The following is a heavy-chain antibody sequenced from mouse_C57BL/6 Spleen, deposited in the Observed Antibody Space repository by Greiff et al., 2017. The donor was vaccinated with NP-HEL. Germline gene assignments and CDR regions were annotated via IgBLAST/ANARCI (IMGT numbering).Heavy chain of an antibody. J-gene: IGHJ4*01. Sequence: EVQLQQSGPELVKPGASVKMSCKASGYTFTDYNMHWVKQSPGKSLEWIGYINPNNGGTSYNQKFKGKATLTVNKSSSTAYMELRSLTSEYSAVYYCASFLYYDYDVENAMDYWGQGTSVTVSS. D-gene: IGHD2-4*01. CDR1: GYTFTDYN. V-gene: IGHV1-22*01. CDR3: ASFLYYDYDVENAMDY. CDR2: INPNNGGT.